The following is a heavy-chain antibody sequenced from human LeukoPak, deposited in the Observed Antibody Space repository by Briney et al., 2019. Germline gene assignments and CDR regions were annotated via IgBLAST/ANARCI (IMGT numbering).Heavy chain of an antibody. CDR3: ARDPGYSYGHDY. CDR1: GFTFSSYI. Sequence: GGPLRLSRAASGFTFSSYIMNLGRQAPGKGLEWDSSISSSSSYIYYADSATGPLTISRDNAKNSLYLQMNSLRAEDTAVYYCARDPGYSYGHDYWGQGTLVTVSS. V-gene: IGHV3-21*01. D-gene: IGHD5-18*01. CDR2: ISSSSSYI. J-gene: IGHJ4*02.